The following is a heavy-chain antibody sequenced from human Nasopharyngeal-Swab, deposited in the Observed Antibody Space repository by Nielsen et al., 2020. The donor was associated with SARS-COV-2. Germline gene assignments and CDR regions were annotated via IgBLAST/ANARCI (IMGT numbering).Heavy chain of an antibody. Sequence: KVSCKGSGYSFTRYWISWVRQMPGKGLEWMGRIDPSDSYTNYSPSFQGHVTISADKSISTAYLQWSSLKASDTAMYYCARLSGSGNIYYYYGMDVWGQGTTVTVSS. V-gene: IGHV5-10-1*01. CDR3: ARLSGSGNIYYYYGMDV. J-gene: IGHJ6*02. D-gene: IGHD3-10*01. CDR2: IDPSDSYT. CDR1: GYSFTRYW.